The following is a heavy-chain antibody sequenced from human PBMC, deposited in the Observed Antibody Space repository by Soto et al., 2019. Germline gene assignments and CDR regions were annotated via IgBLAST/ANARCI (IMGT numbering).Heavy chain of an antibody. D-gene: IGHD6-19*01. CDR3: ERDRLYSSGWYTYYYYGMDV. J-gene: IGHJ6*02. CDR2: ISAYNGNT. Sequence: QVQLVQSGAEVKKPGASVKVSCKASGYTFTSYGISWVRQAPGQGLEWMGGISAYNGNTNYAQKLQGRVTMTTDTSTSPAYMELRSLRSDDKAVYYCERDRLYSSGWYTYYYYGMDVWGQGTSVTVSS. V-gene: IGHV1-18*01. CDR1: GYTFTSYG.